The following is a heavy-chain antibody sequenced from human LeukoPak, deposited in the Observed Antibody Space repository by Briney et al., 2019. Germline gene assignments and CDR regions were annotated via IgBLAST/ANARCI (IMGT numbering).Heavy chain of an antibody. CDR1: GFTFSSYG. Sequence: QPGRSLRLSCAASGFTFSSYGMHWARQAPGKGLEWVAVIWYDGSNKYYADSVKGRFTISRDNSKNTLYLQMNSLRAEDTAVYYCARDGGAEAVAGPSPHFDYWGQGTLVTVSS. V-gene: IGHV3-33*01. CDR3: ARDGGAEAVAGPSPHFDY. D-gene: IGHD6-19*01. CDR2: IWYDGSNK. J-gene: IGHJ4*02.